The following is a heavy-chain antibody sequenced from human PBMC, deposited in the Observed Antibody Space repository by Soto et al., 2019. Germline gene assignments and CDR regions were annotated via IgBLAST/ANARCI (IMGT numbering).Heavy chain of an antibody. Sequence: PSETLSLTCGVSGYSISTGYYWGWIRQPPGKGLEWIGSKYHSGDTFYKMSLKSRATISIDTSKNQFSLKLTSVTAADTAVYYCARDAGSFDFWGQGILVTVSS. CDR3: ARDAGSFDF. V-gene: IGHV4-38-2*01. J-gene: IGHJ4*02. CDR1: GYSISTGYY. CDR2: KYHSGDT.